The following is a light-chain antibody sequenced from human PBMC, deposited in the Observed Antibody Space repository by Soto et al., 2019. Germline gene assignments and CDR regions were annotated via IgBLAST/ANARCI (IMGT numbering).Light chain of an antibody. J-gene: IGLJ2*01. V-gene: IGLV2-14*03. CDR1: SSDVGGNYVSWY. CDR3: SPYANSRTVI. Sequence: QSALTQPASVSGSPGQSITISCTGTSSDVGGNYVSWYVSWYQQHPGKVPKLIIYDDDDRPSGVSNRFSGSKSGSTASLTISGTQAEDGGDYSGSPYANSRTVIFGGGTKLTVL. CDR2: DDD.